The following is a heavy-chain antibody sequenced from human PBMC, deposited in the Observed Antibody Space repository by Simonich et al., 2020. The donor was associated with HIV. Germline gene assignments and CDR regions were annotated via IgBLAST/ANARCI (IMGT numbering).Heavy chain of an antibody. CDR2: ISYDSNNK. CDR1: GFTFSSYA. CDR3: ASGGLAGAFDI. V-gene: IGHV3-30*07. D-gene: IGHD3-16*01. Sequence: QVQLVESGGGVVQPGRSLRLSCAASGFTFSSYAMHWVRQAPGKGREWVAVISYDSNNKDYADSVKGRFTISRENSKNTLYLQMNSLRAEDTAVYYCASGGLAGAFDIWGQGTMVTVSS. J-gene: IGHJ3*02.